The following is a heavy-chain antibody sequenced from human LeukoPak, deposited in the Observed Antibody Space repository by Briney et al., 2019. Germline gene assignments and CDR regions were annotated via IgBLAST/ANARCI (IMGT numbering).Heavy chain of an antibody. CDR2: INHSGST. V-gene: IGHV4-34*01. Sequence: SETLSLTCAVYGGSFSGYYWSWIRQPPGKGLEWIGEINHSGSTNYNPSLKSRVTISVDTSKNQFSLKLTSVAAAETAVYYCARSGYYDILSGYLYFFDYWGQGTLVTVSS. CDR1: GGSFSGYY. CDR3: ARSGYYDILSGYLYFFDY. J-gene: IGHJ4*02. D-gene: IGHD3-9*01.